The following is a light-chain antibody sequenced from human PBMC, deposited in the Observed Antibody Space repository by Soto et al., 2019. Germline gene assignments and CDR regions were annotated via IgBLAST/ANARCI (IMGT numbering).Light chain of an antibody. J-gene: IGKJ4*01. V-gene: IGKV1-12*01. CDR1: QGINRW. CDR2: DAS. CDR3: LQDYSFPLT. Sequence: DIQMTQSPSSVSASVGDRVTITCLASQGINRWLAWYQQKLGKAPKLLIYDASSLQSGVPSRFSGSGSGSLFTLTISSLQPEDFATYYCLQDYSFPLTFGGGTKVDIK.